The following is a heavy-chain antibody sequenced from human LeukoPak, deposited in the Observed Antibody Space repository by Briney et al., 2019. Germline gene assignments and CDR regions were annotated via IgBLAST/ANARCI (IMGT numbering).Heavy chain of an antibody. D-gene: IGHD2-15*01. CDR1: GGSISSHY. CDR2: ISNSGST. Sequence: SETLSLTCTVSGGSISSHYWTWIRQSPVKGLEWIGDISNSGSTSYNPSLKSRVTISIDTSKNQFSLKLSPVTAADTAVYYCGRDALVGYFSYYYMDVWGKGTTVNVSS. J-gene: IGHJ6*03. V-gene: IGHV4-59*11. CDR3: GRDALVGYFSYYYMDV.